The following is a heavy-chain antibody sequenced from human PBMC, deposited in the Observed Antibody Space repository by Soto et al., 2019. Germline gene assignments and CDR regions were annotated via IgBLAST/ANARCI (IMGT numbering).Heavy chain of an antibody. CDR2: IWYDGSNK. D-gene: IGHD2-15*01. Sequence: QVQLVESGGGVVQPGRSLRLSCAASGFTFSSYGMHWVRQAPGKGLEWVAVIWYDGSNKYYADSVKGRFTISRDNSKNTLYLQMNSLRAEDTAVYYCARDGGGNWPGWYFDLWGRGTLVTVSS. J-gene: IGHJ2*01. CDR1: GFTFSSYG. V-gene: IGHV3-33*01. CDR3: ARDGGGNWPGWYFDL.